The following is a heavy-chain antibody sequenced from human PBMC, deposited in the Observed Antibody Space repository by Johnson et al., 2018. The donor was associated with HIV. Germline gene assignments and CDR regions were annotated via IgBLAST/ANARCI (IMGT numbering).Heavy chain of an antibody. CDR2: ISWNSGSI. Sequence: VQLVESGGGLIQPGGSLRLSCAASGFTVSSNYMSWVRQAPGKGLEWVSGISWNSGSIGYADSVKGRFTLSRDNAKNSLYLQMNSLRAEDTALYYCAKGQYGDYEGSDAFDIWGQGTMVTVSS. J-gene: IGHJ3*02. CDR1: GFTVSSNY. CDR3: AKGQYGDYEGSDAFDI. V-gene: IGHV3-9*01. D-gene: IGHD4-17*01.